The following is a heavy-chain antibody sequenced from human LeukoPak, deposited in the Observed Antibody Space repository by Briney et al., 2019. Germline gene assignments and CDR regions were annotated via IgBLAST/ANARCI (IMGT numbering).Heavy chain of an antibody. CDR3: ARDLFCSGGSCYSIPDY. CDR2: INPSGGST. Sequence: ASVKVSCKASGYTFTSYYMHWVRQAPGQGLEWMGIINPSGGSTSYAQKFQGRVTMTRDTSTSTVYMELSSLRSDDTAVYYCARDLFCSGGSCYSIPDYWGQGTLVTVSS. J-gene: IGHJ4*02. D-gene: IGHD2-15*01. V-gene: IGHV1-46*01. CDR1: GYTFTSYY.